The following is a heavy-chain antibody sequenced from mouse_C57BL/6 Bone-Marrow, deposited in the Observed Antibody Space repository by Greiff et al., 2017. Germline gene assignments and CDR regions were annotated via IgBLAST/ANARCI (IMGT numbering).Heavy chain of an antibody. Sequence: EVQRVESGGDLVKPGGSLKLSCAASGFTFSSYGMSWVRQTPDKRLEWVATISSGGSYTYYPDSVKGRFTIARDNAKNTLYLQMSSLKSADTAMYYCARLPITTVGGFDYWGQGTTLTVSS. D-gene: IGHD1-1*01. V-gene: IGHV5-6*01. CDR2: ISSGGSYT. J-gene: IGHJ2*01. CDR3: ARLPITTVGGFDY. CDR1: GFTFSSYG.